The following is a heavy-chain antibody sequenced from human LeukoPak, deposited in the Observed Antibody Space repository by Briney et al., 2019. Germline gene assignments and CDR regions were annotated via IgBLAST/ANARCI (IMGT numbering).Heavy chain of an antibody. D-gene: IGHD3-10*01. V-gene: IGHV3-21*01. J-gene: IGHJ4*02. Sequence: PGGSLRLSCAASGFTFSSYSMNWVRQAPGKGLEWVSSISSSGTYIHYADSVKGRFTISRDNAKNSLYLQMNSLRAEDTAVYYCARALGGKFDYWGQGTLVTVSS. CDR3: ARALGGKFDY. CDR1: GFTFSSYS. CDR2: ISSSGTYI.